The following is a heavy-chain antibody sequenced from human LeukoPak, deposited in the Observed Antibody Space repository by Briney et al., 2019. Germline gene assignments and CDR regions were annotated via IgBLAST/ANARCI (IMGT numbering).Heavy chain of an antibody. J-gene: IGHJ6*03. D-gene: IGHD2-15*01. V-gene: IGHV1-46*01. Sequence: ASVKVSCKASGYTFTSYYMHWVRQAPGQGLEWMGIINPSGGSTSYAQKFQGRVTMTRDMSTSTVYMELRSLRSDDTAVYYCARDGGLSGHYYYYYMDVWGKGTTVTVSS. CDR1: GYTFTSYY. CDR2: INPSGGST. CDR3: ARDGGLSGHYYYYYMDV.